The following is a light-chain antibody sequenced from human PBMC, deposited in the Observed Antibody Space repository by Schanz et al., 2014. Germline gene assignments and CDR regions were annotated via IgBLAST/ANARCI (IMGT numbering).Light chain of an antibody. CDR3: ASYTNTNTWV. V-gene: IGLV2-11*01. CDR1: NSDVGGYNY. J-gene: IGLJ3*02. CDR2: DVS. Sequence: QSALTQPRSVSGSPGQSVTISCTGSNSDVGGYNYVSWYQQYPGKAPKLMIYDVSKRPSGVPDRFSGSKSANTASLTISGLQAEDEADYYCASYTNTNTWVFGGGTKLTVL.